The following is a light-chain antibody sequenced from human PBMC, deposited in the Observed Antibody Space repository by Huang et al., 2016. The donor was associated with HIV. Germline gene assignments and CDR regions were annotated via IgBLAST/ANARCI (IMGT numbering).Light chain of an antibody. CDR3: QQYNNWPPWT. CDR2: GAY. J-gene: IGKJ1*01. CDR1: QSVSSN. V-gene: IGKV3-15*01. Sequence: EIVLTQSPATLSVSPGERATLSCRASQSVSSNLAWYQQKRGQAPRLLIFGAYTRATGIPARFSGSGSGTEFTLTISSLQSEDFAVYYCQQYNNWPPWTFGQGTKVDVK.